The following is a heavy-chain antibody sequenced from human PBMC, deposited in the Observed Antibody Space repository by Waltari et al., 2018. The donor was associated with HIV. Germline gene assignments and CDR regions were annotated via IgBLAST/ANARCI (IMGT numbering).Heavy chain of an antibody. V-gene: IGHV4-59*12. J-gene: IGHJ6*02. D-gene: IGHD6-19*01. CDR1: GDSINNYY. CDR2: IYYTGDT. CDR3: VGVGLRSGGRGMDV. Sequence: QVQLQQSGPGLVKPSETLTLTCTVSGDSINNYYWTWIRQPPGKGLEYIAYIYYTGDTNDNPSLESRVSLSIDASKNQLFRKVTSMTAADTAVYYGVGVGLRSGGRGMDVWGQGTTVIVSS.